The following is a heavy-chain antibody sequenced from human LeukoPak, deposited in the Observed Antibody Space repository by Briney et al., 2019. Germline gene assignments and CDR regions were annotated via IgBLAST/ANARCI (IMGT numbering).Heavy chain of an antibody. Sequence: SETLSLTCAVYGGSFSGYYWSWIRQPPGKGLEWIGEINHSGSTNYNPSLKSRVTISVDTSKNQFSLKLSSVTAADTAVYYCARGYGDYGVLYYYYYMDVWGKGTTVTVSS. CDR2: INHSGST. J-gene: IGHJ6*03. V-gene: IGHV4-34*01. CDR3: ARGYGDYGVLYYYYYMDV. D-gene: IGHD4-17*01. CDR1: GGSFSGYY.